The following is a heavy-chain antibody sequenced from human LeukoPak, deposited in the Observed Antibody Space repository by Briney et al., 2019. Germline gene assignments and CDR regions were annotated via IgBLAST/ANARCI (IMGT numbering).Heavy chain of an antibody. J-gene: IGHJ4*02. CDR2: ISGSGGST. D-gene: IGHD3-22*01. V-gene: IGHV3-23*01. CDR3: AKVGDSSGYYFHLDY. Sequence: GGSLRLSCAASACTFSSYPMSWVRQAPGKGLETVSTISGSGGSTAYADSVKGRFTISRDNSKNTLYLQMNSLRAEDTAIYYCAKVGDSSGYYFHLDYWGQGTLVTVSS. CDR1: ACTFSSYP.